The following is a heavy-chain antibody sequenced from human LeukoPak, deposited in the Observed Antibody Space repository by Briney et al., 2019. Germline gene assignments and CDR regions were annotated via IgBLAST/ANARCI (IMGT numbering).Heavy chain of an antibody. CDR3: ASAVDL. J-gene: IGHJ5*02. V-gene: IGHV3-48*03. Sequence: GGPLTLSYAASGLTLSSYEMNWLRQAPGKGLEWVSYISSSGSTIYYADSVKGRFTISRDNAKNSLYLQMNSLRAEETAVYYCASAVDLWGQGTLVTVSS. CDR2: ISSSGSTI. CDR1: GLTLSSYE.